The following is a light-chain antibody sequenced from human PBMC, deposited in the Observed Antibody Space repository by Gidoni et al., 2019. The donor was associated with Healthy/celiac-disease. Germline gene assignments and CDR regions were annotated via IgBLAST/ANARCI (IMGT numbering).Light chain of an antibody. J-gene: IGKJ1*01. CDR3: QQYGGSRWT. CDR1: QSVSSNY. CDR2: GAS. V-gene: IGKV3-20*01. Sequence: EIVLTQSPGTLSLSPGERATLSCRASQSVSSNYLAWYQQKPGQAPRLLIYGASSRATGIPDRFSGSGSGTDFTLTISRLEPEDFAIYYCQQYGGSRWTFGQGTKVEIK.